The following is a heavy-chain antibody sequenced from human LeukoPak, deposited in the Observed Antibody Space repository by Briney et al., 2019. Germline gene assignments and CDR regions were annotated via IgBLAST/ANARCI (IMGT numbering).Heavy chain of an antibody. D-gene: IGHD4-11*01. J-gene: IGHJ5*02. Sequence: SETLSLTCTVSGGSISSYYWSWIRQPAGKGLERIGRIYTSGSTNYNPSLKSRVTMSVDTSKNQFSLKVRSLTAADTAVYYCAREHRNDYSNYIGWFHPWGQGTLVTVSS. CDR1: GGSISSYY. CDR2: IYTSGST. V-gene: IGHV4-4*07. CDR3: AREHRNDYSNYIGWFHP.